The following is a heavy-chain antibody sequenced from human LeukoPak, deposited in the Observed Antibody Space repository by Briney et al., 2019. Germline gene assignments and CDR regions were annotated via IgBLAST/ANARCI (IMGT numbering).Heavy chain of an antibody. J-gene: IGHJ3*01. CDR3: ARHMSVSYDAFDL. V-gene: IGHV4-61*05. D-gene: IGHD3-10*01. CDR2: VYYTGRT. CDR1: GGSISSSSYY. Sequence: PSQTLSLTCTVSGGSISSSSYYWSWIRQPPGKGLEWIAYVYYTGRTLYNPSLESRVTISVDTSKTQISLKLTSVTAADTAVYYCARHMSVSYDAFDLWGRGTPVTVSS.